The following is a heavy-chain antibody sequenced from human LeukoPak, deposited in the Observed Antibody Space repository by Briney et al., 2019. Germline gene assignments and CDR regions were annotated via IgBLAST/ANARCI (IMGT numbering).Heavy chain of an antibody. CDR2: IDHSGNT. Sequence: SETLSLTCTVAGETMRNYYWNWIRQPPGKGLEWIGYIDHSGNTIYNYNPSLTSRVIISEDASQNQFSLKLSSVTAADTAVYYCARWPRGFIWFRDSSHDWGQGSLVTVSS. D-gene: IGHD3-10*01. J-gene: IGHJ4*02. V-gene: IGHV4-59*08. CDR3: ARWPRGFIWFRDSSHD. CDR1: GETMRNYY.